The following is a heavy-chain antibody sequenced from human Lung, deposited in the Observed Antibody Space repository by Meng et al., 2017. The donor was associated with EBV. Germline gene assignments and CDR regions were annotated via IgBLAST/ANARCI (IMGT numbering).Heavy chain of an antibody. CDR1: GFTFSASA. V-gene: IGHV3-73*01. Sequence: GLVXAXXSLKVSCAASGFTFSASALHWVRQASGKGLEWVGRIRSKANNYATAFGASVEGRFTISRDDSNNTAYLQMNSLKTEDTAVYYCTSRSFWGQGILVTVSS. CDR2: IRSKANNYAT. J-gene: IGHJ4*02. CDR3: TSRSF.